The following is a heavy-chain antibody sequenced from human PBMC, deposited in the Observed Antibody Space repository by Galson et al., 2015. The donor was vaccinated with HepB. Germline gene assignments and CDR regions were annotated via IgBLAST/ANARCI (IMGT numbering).Heavy chain of an antibody. Sequence: SLRLSCADSGLTFSDHYMDWVRQAPGKGLEWVGRIRNKAHSYSTEYAASVKGRFSVSRDDSKNSLYLQMNTLKTEDTAVYYCLRVDDSSQWDFDHWGQGTLVTVSS. CDR2: IRNKAHSYST. D-gene: IGHD1-26*01. CDR1: GLTFSDHY. J-gene: IGHJ4*02. V-gene: IGHV3-72*01. CDR3: LRVDDSSQWDFDH.